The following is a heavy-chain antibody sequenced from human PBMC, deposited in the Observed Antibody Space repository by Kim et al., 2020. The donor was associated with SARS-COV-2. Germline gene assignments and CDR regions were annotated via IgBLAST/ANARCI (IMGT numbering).Heavy chain of an antibody. D-gene: IGHD6-13*01. Sequence: GGSLRLSCAASGFTFDDYAMHWVRQAPGKGLEWVSLISGDGGSTYYADSVKGRFTISRDNSKNSLYLQMNSLRTEDTALYYCAKDINIAAAGHDLNYYGMDVWGQGTTVTVSS. J-gene: IGHJ6*02. CDR1: GFTFDDYA. CDR2: ISGDGGST. V-gene: IGHV3-43*02. CDR3: AKDINIAAAGHDLNYYGMDV.